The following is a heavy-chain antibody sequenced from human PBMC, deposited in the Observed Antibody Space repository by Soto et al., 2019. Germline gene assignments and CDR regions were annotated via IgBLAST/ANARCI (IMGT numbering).Heavy chain of an antibody. J-gene: IGHJ6*02. Sequence: GGSLRLSCAASGFTFSSYSMNWVRQAPGKGLEWVSSISSSSSYIYYADSVKGRFTISRDNAKNSLYLQMNSLRAEDTAVYYCARMEWELRLLGYYGMGVWGQGTTVTVSS. CDR3: ARMEWELRLLGYYGMGV. CDR1: GFTFSSYS. V-gene: IGHV3-21*01. D-gene: IGHD1-26*01. CDR2: ISSSSSYI.